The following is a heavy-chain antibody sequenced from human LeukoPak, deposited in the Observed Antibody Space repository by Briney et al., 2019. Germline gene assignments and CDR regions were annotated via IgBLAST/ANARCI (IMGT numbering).Heavy chain of an antibody. Sequence: GGSLRLSCAASGFTSSNYWMSWVRQAPGKGLEWVANIKQDGSEKYYVDSVKGRFTISRDNAKNSLSLQMNSLRAADTAVYYCARFGAAAVGFDIWGHGTMVTVSS. CDR2: IKQDGSEK. V-gene: IGHV3-7*04. D-gene: IGHD6-25*01. CDR3: ARFGAAAVGFDI. J-gene: IGHJ3*02. CDR1: GFTSSNYW.